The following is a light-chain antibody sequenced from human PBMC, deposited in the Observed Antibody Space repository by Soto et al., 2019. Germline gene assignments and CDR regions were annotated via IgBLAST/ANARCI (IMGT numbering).Light chain of an antibody. J-gene: IGKJ1*01. Sequence: IQMPQSPSTLSASVGDRVAITCRASQSISTWLAWYQQKPGKAPKLLIYDASSLESGVPSRFSGSGSGTEFTLTISSLQPDDFATYYCQQYNSYSQTFGQGTKVDI. CDR1: QSISTW. CDR2: DAS. V-gene: IGKV1-5*01. CDR3: QQYNSYSQT.